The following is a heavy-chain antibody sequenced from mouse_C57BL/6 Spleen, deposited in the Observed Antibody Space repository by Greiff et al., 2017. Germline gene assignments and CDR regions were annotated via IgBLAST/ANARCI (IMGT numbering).Heavy chain of an antibody. J-gene: IGHJ1*03. Sequence: KPGASVKLSCKASGYTFTSYWMQWVKQRPGQGLEWIGEIDPSDSYTNYNQKFKGKATLTVDTSSSTAYMQLSSLTSEDSAVYYCAYYYGSSRGYFDVWGTGTTVTVSS. CDR2: IDPSDSYT. CDR3: AYYYGSSRGYFDV. D-gene: IGHD1-1*01. CDR1: GYTFTSYW. V-gene: IGHV1-50*01.